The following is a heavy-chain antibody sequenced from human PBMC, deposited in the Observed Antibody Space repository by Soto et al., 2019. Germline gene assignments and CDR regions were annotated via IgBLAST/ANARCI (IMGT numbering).Heavy chain of an antibody. CDR1: GGSISSYY. J-gene: IGHJ5*02. D-gene: IGHD6-19*01. CDR3: TKNALQGAVAGPNWFDP. Sequence: SETLSLTCTVSGGSISSYYWSWIRQPPGKGLEWVGYVSYSGSTNYNPSLKSRVTITLDTSKNQFSLKLSSVTAADTAMYYCTKNALQGAVAGPNWFDPWGQGTLVTVSS. V-gene: IGHV4-59*08. CDR2: VSYSGST.